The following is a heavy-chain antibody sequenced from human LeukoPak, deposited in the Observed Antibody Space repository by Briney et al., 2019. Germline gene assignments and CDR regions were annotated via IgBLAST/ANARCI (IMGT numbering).Heavy chain of an antibody. D-gene: IGHD4-17*01. CDR3: AKAVTVASFDY. CDR1: GFTFSNYA. Sequence: PGGSLRLSCAASGFTFSNYAMSWVRQAPGKGLEWVSAISGGGVSTYYAASVKGRFTISRDNSKNTLYLQTNSLRAEDTAVYYCAKAVTVASFDYWGQGTLVTVSS. J-gene: IGHJ4*02. V-gene: IGHV3-23*01. CDR2: ISGGGVST.